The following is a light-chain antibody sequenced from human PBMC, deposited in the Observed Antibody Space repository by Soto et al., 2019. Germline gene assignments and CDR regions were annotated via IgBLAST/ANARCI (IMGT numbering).Light chain of an antibody. CDR2: DVS. J-gene: IGLJ1*01. CDR1: SSDVGGYNY. Sequence: QSALTQPASVSGSPGQSIAISCTGTSSDVGGYNYVSWYQQHPGKTPKLMICDVSNRPSGVSNRFSGSKSGNTASLTISGLQAEDEAEYYCSSYTSSSTYVFGTGTQLTVL. V-gene: IGLV2-14*03. CDR3: SSYTSSSTYV.